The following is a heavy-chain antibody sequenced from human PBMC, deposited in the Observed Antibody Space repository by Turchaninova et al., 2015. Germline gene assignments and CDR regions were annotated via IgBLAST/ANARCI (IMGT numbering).Heavy chain of an antibody. D-gene: IGHD4-17*01. CDR3: ARGPSQYGDPYYMDV. Sequence: GKSLRLSCGASGFSFSNYSMHWVRQAPGKGLEWVALIWYEGSNENYADSVKGRFTISRDNSRKTLSLQMNNLGAEDTAVYYCARGPSQYGDPYYMDVWGEGTTVTVSS. CDR2: IWYEGSNE. J-gene: IGHJ6*03. V-gene: IGHV3-33*04. CDR1: GFSFSNYS.